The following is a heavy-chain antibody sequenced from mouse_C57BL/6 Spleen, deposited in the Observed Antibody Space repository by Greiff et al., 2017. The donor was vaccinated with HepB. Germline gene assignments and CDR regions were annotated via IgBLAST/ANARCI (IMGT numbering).Heavy chain of an antibody. CDR2: ISYDGSN. CDR3: ARWGNYPLYFDY. CDR1: GYSITSGYY. D-gene: IGHD2-1*01. Sequence: VQLKESGPGLVKPSQSLSLTCSVTGYSITSGYYWNWIRQFPGNKLEWMGYISYDGSNNYNPSLKNRISITRDTSKNQFFLKLNSVTTEDTATYYCARWGNYPLYFDYWGQGTTLTVSS. J-gene: IGHJ2*01. V-gene: IGHV3-6*01.